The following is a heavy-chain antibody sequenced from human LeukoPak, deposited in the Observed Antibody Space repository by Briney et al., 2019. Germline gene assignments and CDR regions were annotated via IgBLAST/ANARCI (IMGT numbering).Heavy chain of an antibody. CDR3: ARVRSGYVDS. J-gene: IGHJ4*02. CDR2: ISCSGGST. V-gene: IGHV3-64*01. D-gene: IGHD1-26*01. CDR1: GFTFSSYA. Sequence: GGSLRLSCAASGFTFSSYAMRWVRQAPGKGLEYVSAISCSGGSTHYANSVKGRFTISRDNSKNTLYLQMDSLRADDMAVYYCARVRSGYVDSWGQGTLVTVSS.